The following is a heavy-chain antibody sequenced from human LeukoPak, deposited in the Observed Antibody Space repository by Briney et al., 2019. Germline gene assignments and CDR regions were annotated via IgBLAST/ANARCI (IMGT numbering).Heavy chain of an antibody. CDR3: AGGIAVVPAAKGGYFDY. CDR2: IYHSGST. J-gene: IGHJ4*02. V-gene: IGHV4-38-2*02. D-gene: IGHD2-2*01. Sequence: PSETLSLTCTVSGYSISSGYYWGRIRQPPGKGLEWIGSIYHSGSTFDNPSLKSRVTISVDTSKNQFSLKLSSVTAADTAVYYCAGGIAVVPAAKGGYFDYWGQGTLVTVSS. CDR1: GYSISSGYY.